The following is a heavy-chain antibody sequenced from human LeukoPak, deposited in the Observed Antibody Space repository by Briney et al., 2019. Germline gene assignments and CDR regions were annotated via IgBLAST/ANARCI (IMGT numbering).Heavy chain of an antibody. Sequence: GGSLRLSCAASGFTFSSYWMHWVRQAPGKGLVWVSRINNDGSSTSYADSVKGRFTISRDNAKNTLYLQMNSLRAEDTAVYYCARSPPTIFGVVIILDYWGQGTLVTVSS. D-gene: IGHD3-3*01. CDR2: INNDGSST. CDR3: ARSPPTIFGVVIILDY. J-gene: IGHJ4*02. V-gene: IGHV3-74*01. CDR1: GFTFSSYW.